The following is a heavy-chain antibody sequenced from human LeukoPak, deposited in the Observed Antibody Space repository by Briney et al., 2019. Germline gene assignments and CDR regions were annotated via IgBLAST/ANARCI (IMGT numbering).Heavy chain of an antibody. CDR1: GYTFTSYG. V-gene: IGHV1-18*01. D-gene: IGHD6-13*01. J-gene: IGHJ6*03. CDR3: AGRRQQLAYMDV. Sequence: ASVKVSCKASGYTFTSYGISWVRQAPGQGLEWMGWISAYNGNTNYAQKLQGRVTMTTDTSTSTAYMELRSLRSDDTAMYYCAGRRQQLAYMDVWGKGTTVTVSS. CDR2: ISAYNGNT.